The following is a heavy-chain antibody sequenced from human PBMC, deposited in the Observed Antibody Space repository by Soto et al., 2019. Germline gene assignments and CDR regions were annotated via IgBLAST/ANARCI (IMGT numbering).Heavy chain of an antibody. CDR2: IYYSGST. J-gene: IGHJ6*02. CDR3: SCVTASYGMYF. CDR1: GGSISSSSYY. D-gene: IGHD3-16*01. V-gene: IGHV4-39*01. Sequence: PSETLSLTCTVSGGSISSSSYYWGWIRQPPGKGLEWIGSIYYSGSTYYNPSLKSRVTISVDTSKNQFSLKLSSVTAADTAVFFCSCVTASYGMYFWGQGSTVPVSS.